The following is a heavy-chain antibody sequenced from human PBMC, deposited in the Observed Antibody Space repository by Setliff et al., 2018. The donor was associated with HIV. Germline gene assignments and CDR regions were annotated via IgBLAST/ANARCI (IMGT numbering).Heavy chain of an antibody. J-gene: IGHJ5*02. CDR3: ARRIIAAAGTWFDP. Sequence: LSLTCAVSGYSISGGYYWGWIRQPPGKGLEWIGSIYHSGSTYYNPSLKSRVTISVDTSKNQFSPKLSSVTAADTAVYYCARRIIAAAGTWFDPWGQGTLVT. CDR1: GYSISGGYY. V-gene: IGHV4-38-2*01. CDR2: IYHSGST. D-gene: IGHD6-13*01.